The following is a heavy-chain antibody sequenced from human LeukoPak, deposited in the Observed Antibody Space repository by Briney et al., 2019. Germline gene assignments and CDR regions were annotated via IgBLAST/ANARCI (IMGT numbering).Heavy chain of an antibody. CDR2: IYHSGST. CDR3: ARGSSSSGNDAFNI. J-gene: IGHJ3*02. CDR1: GGSISSSNW. D-gene: IGHD6-13*01. V-gene: IGHV4-4*02. Sequence: SETLSLTCAVSGGSISSSNWWSWVRQPPGKGLEWIGEIYHSGSTNYNPSLKSRVTISVDKSKNQFSLKLSSVTAADTAVYYCARGSSSSGNDAFNIWGQGTMVTVSS.